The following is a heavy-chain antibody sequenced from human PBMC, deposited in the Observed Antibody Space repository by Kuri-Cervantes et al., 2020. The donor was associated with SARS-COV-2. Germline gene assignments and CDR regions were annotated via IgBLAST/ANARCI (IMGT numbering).Heavy chain of an antibody. J-gene: IGHJ6*03. Sequence: GSLRLSCAIYGGSLSGSYWSWIRQSPGKRLEWIGEVNHNGGANYNPSLRSRVTISVDPSKAQFSLKLSSVTAADTAVYYCFVGDYYMDVWGKGTTVTVSS. D-gene: IGHD3-16*01. V-gene: IGHV4-34*01. CDR3: FVGDYYMDV. CDR1: GGSLSGSY. CDR2: VNHNGGA.